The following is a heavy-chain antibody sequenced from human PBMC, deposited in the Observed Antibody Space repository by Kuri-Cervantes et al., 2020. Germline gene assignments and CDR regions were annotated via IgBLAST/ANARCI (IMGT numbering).Heavy chain of an antibody. Sequence: GGSLRLSCAASGFTFSSYGMHWVRQAPDKGLEWVAFIWEDGSNEYYADSVKGRFTISRENAKNSLYLQMNSLRAGDTAVYYCARAGDWDAFDIWGQGTMVTVSS. V-gene: IGHV3-33*01. CDR3: ARAGDWDAFDI. D-gene: IGHD2-21*02. J-gene: IGHJ3*02. CDR1: GFTFSSYG. CDR2: IWEDGSNE.